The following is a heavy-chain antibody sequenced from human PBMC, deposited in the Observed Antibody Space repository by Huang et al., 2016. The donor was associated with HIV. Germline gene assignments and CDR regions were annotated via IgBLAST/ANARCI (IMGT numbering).Heavy chain of an antibody. J-gene: IGHJ4*02. CDR1: GYTLTNYD. CDR3: ARSAYGDLDY. V-gene: IGHV1-8*02. D-gene: IGHD4-17*01. CDR2: MNPNTGNT. Sequence: QVHLVQSGAEVKKPGASVKVSCKASGYTLTNYDINWVRQAPGRGLEGMGWMNPNTGNTGFAQSFQVRVTMTRKTSITTAYMELTSLTSEDTAVYYCARSAYGDLDYWGLGTLVIVSS.